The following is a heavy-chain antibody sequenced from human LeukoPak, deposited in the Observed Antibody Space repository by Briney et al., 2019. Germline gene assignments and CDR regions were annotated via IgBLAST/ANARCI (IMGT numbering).Heavy chain of an antibody. CDR1: GFTFSDYY. J-gene: IGHJ4*02. V-gene: IGHV3-11*01. D-gene: IGHD3-22*01. Sequence: GGSLRLSCAASGFTFSDYYMSWIRQAPGKGLEGVSYISSSGSTIYYADSVKGRFTISRDNAKNSLYLQMNSLRAEDTAVYYCAGYAAYYYDSSGYYSDDYWGQGTLVTVSS. CDR3: AGYAAYYYDSSGYYSDDY. CDR2: ISSSGSTI.